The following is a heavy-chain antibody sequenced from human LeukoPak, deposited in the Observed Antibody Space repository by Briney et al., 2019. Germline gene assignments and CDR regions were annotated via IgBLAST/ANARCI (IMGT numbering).Heavy chain of an antibody. Sequence: ASVKVSCKASGYTFTSYDINWVRQATGQGLEWMGWMNPKSGNTHYAQKFQSRVTMTSNTSIRTAYMELSILRSKDTAVYYCARGVGPYYYESSGYHKTYYYYYYMDVWGKGTTVTVSS. CDR1: GYTFTSYD. CDR2: MNPKSGNT. J-gene: IGHJ6*03. D-gene: IGHD3-22*01. CDR3: ARGVGPYYYESSGYHKTYYYYYYMDV. V-gene: IGHV1-8*01.